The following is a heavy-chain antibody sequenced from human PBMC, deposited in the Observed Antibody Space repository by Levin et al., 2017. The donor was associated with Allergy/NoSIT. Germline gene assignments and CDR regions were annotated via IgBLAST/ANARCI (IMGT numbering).Heavy chain of an antibody. CDR1: GLTFSYYS. V-gene: IGHV3-48*01. D-gene: IGHD2-2*01. CDR3: APLYCSSTSCYHYMDV. CDR2: ISSSSNTI. J-gene: IGHJ6*03. Sequence: GGSLRLSCAASGLTFSYYSMNWVRQAPGKGLEWVSYISSSSNTIYYADSVKGRFTVSRDNAKNSLYLQMNSLRVEDTAVYYCAPLYCSSTSCYHYMDVWGKGTTVTVSS.